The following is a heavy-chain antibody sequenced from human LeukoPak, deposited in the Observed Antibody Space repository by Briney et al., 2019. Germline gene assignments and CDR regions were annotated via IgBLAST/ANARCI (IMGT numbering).Heavy chain of an antibody. J-gene: IGHJ4*02. CDR2: ISGSDVST. Sequence: PGGSLRLSCAASGFTFSTFAMNWVRQAPGKGLEGVSAISGSDVSTFYADSVKGRFTISRDDSKNTVYLQMNSLRAEDTAVYYCAKGSYSGFSARADYWGQGILVTVSS. D-gene: IGHD5-12*01. CDR1: GFTFSTFA. CDR3: AKGSYSGFSARADY. V-gene: IGHV3-23*01.